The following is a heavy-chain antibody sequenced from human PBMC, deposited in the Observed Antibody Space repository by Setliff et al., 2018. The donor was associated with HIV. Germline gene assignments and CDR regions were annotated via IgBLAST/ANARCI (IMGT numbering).Heavy chain of an antibody. J-gene: IGHJ6*03. V-gene: IGHV4-31*03. CDR2: IYYSGST. Sequence: PSETLSLTCTVSGGSISSGNYYWSWIRQHPGKGLEWIGYIYYSGSTYYNPSLKSRVTMSVDTSKNQFSLKLSSVTAADTAVYYCASLSQRYYYYYMDVWGKGTTVTVSS. CDR3: ASLSQRYYYYYMDV. CDR1: GGSISSGNYY.